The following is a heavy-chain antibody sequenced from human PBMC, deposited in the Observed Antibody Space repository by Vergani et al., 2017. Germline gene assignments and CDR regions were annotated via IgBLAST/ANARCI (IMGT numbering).Heavy chain of an antibody. V-gene: IGHV3-15*01. Sequence: EVQLVETGGGLVKPGGSLRLSCAASGFTFSNAWMSWVRQAPGKGLEWGGRIKSKTDGGTTDYAAPVKGRFTISRDDSKNTLYLQMNSLKTEDTAVYYCTTVIEDYGDYVDAFDIWGQGTMVTVSS. CDR3: TTVIEDYGDYVDAFDI. CDR1: GFTFSNAW. D-gene: IGHD4-17*01. CDR2: IKSKTDGGTT. J-gene: IGHJ3*02.